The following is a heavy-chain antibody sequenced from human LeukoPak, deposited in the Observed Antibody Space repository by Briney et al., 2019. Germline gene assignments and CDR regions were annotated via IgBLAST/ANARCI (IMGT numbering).Heavy chain of an antibody. J-gene: IGHJ3*02. CDR1: SSGGYY. CDR2: ISWNSGSI. CDR3: AKGRAYFPQEGAFDI. D-gene: IGHD3-10*01. Sequence: SSGGYYWSWIRQHPGKGLEWVSGISWNSGSIGYADSVKGRFTISRDNAKNSLYLQMNSLRAEDTALYYCAKGRAYFPQEGAFDIWGQGTMVTVSS. V-gene: IGHV3-9*01.